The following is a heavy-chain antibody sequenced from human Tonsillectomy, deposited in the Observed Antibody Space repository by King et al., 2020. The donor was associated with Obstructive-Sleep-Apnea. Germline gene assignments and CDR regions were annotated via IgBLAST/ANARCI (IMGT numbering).Heavy chain of an antibody. J-gene: IGHJ5*02. Sequence: AQLVQSGAEVKKPGASVKVSCKASGYPFSTYAMHWVRQAPGQRLEWMGRINGGNVDTKYSQRFQSRVTITSDTSAHIVYMELRGLRSEDTAVYYCARGWHVTGTWFDPWGQGTLVTVSS. V-gene: IGHV1-3*01. CDR2: INGGNVDT. CDR1: GYPFSTYA. CDR3: ARGWHVTGTWFDP. D-gene: IGHD3-16*01.